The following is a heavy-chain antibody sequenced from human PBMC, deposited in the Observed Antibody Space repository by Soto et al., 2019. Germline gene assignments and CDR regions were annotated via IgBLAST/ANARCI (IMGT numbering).Heavy chain of an antibody. D-gene: IGHD1-26*01. Sequence: ASVKVSCKDSGYTFTGYYMHWVRQAPGQGLEWMGWINPNSGGTNSAQKFQGRVTMTRDTSISTAYMELSRLRSDDTAVYYCARGGWELTPTDAFDIWGQGTMVTVSS. CDR1: GYTFTGYY. V-gene: IGHV1-2*02. J-gene: IGHJ3*02. CDR3: ARGGWELTPTDAFDI. CDR2: INPNSGGT.